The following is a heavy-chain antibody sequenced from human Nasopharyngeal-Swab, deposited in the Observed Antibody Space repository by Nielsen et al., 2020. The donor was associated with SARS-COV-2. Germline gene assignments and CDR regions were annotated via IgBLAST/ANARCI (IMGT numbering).Heavy chain of an antibody. CDR2: IDHRGNS. CDR3: ARAGWHTPYVDS. Sequence: WIRQRPGKGLECIGEIDHRGNSNYNSSHKSRGTVSEHTSKNEFTLHAKSLTAADSAVYYCARAGWHTPYVDSWGQGTRVTVSS. J-gene: IGHJ5*01. V-gene: IGHV4-34*01. D-gene: IGHD2-15*01.